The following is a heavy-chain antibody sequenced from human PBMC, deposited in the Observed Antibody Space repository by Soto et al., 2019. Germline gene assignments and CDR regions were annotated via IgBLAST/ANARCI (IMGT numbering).Heavy chain of an antibody. CDR3: ARLVGATYFDY. J-gene: IGHJ4*02. CDR2: IYSGGST. CDR1: GFTVSSNY. V-gene: IGHV3-53*01. Sequence: GGSLRLSCAASGFTVSSNYMTWVRQAPGKGLEWVSVIYSGGSTYYADSVKGRFTISRDNSKNTLFLQMNSLRAEDAAVYYCARLVGATYFDYWGQGTLVTVSS. D-gene: IGHD1-26*01.